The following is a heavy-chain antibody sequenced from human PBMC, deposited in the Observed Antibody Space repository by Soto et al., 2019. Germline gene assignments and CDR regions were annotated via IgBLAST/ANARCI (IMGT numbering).Heavy chain of an antibody. Sequence: GGSLRLSCAASGFTSSDHYMDWVRQAPGKGLEWVGRSKSKPNNYITECAASVKGRFTISRDESENSLYLQMNSLNTEDTAVYYCTRAGFGHGLDVWGQGTTVTVSS. CDR3: TRAGFGHGLDV. CDR2: SKSKPNNYIT. J-gene: IGHJ6*02. D-gene: IGHD3-16*01. CDR1: GFTSSDHY. V-gene: IGHV3-72*01.